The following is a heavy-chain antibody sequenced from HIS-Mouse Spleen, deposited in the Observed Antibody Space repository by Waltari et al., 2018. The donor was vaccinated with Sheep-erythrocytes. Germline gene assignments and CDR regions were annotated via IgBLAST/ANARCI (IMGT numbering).Heavy chain of an antibody. CDR2: SYYSGST. D-gene: IGHD3-10*01. CDR3: ARGYYGSGRNWFDP. Sequence: QVQLQESGLGLVKPSETLSLTCTVSGGSISSYYWSWIRQPPGKGLEWIGYSYYSGSTNYNPSLKSRVTIAVDTSKNQFSLKLSSVTAADTAVYYCARGYYGSGRNWFDPWGQGTLVTVSS. J-gene: IGHJ5*02. CDR1: GGSISSYY. V-gene: IGHV4-59*01.